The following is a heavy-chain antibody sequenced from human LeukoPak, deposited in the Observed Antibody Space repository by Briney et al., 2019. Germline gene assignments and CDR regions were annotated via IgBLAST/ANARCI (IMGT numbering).Heavy chain of an antibody. CDR2: IYYGGST. CDR3: ARVEAGGYSYGQIDY. J-gene: IGHJ4*02. D-gene: IGHD5-18*01. Sequence: PSETLSLTCTVSGGSISSYYWSWIRQPPGKGLEWIGYIYYGGSTNYNPSLKSRVTISVDTSKNQFSLKLSSVTAADTAVYYCARVEAGGYSYGQIDYWGQGTLVTVSS. V-gene: IGHV4-59*01. CDR1: GGSISSYY.